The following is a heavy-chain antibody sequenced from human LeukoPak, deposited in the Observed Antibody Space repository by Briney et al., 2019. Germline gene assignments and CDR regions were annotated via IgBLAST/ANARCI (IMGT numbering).Heavy chain of an antibody. CDR1: GGSFSGYY. Sequence: KPSETLSLTCAVYGGSFSGYYWSWIRQPPGKGLEWIGEINHSGSTNYNPSLKSRVTISVDTSKNQFSLKLSSVTAADTAVYYCAREPIAVAARPGRRNWFDPWGQGTLVTVSS. J-gene: IGHJ5*02. V-gene: IGHV4-34*01. CDR2: INHSGST. D-gene: IGHD6-19*01. CDR3: AREPIAVAARPGRRNWFDP.